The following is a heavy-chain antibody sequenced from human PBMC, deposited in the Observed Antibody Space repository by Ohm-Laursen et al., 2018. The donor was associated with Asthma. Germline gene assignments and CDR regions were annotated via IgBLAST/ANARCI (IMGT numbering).Heavy chain of an antibody. D-gene: IGHD2-15*01. CDR2: ISYDGSNK. Sequence: SSLRLSCSASEFAFSSYAMHWVRQAPGKGLEWVAVISYDGSNKYYADSVKGRFTISRDNSENTLYLQMNSLRAEDTAVYYCARGGIQLSRLKHYDCSGGSCYLYYWGQGTLVTVSS. V-gene: IGHV3-30-3*01. CDR3: ARGGIQLSRLKHYDCSGGSCYLYY. J-gene: IGHJ4*02. CDR1: EFAFSSYA.